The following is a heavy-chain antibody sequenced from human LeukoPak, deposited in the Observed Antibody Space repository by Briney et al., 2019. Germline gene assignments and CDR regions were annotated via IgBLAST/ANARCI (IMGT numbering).Heavy chain of an antibody. CDR3: ARAPYSGYGTPIAG. D-gene: IGHD5-12*01. Sequence: GASVKVSCKASGFTFSSYAISWVRQAPGQGLEWMGRIIPILGIANYAQKFQGRVTITADKSTSTAYMELSSLRSEDTAVYYCARAPYSGYGTPIAGWGQGTLVTVSS. CDR1: GFTFSSYA. J-gene: IGHJ4*02. CDR2: IIPILGIA. V-gene: IGHV1-69*04.